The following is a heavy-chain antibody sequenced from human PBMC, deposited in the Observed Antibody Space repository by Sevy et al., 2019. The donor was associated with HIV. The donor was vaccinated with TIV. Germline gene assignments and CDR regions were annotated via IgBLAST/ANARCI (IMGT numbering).Heavy chain of an antibody. Sequence: ASVKVSCKTSGYTFTRYTMNWVRQAPGQGLEWMGWINTDTGNPTYAQGFTGRFVFSFDTSVNTAYLQISSLRAEDTAIYYCARGAYYGSGYNWFDPRGQGTLVTVSS. CDR2: INTDTGNP. J-gene: IGHJ5*02. CDR3: ARGAYYGSGYNWFDP. V-gene: IGHV7-4-1*02. CDR1: GYTFTRYT. D-gene: IGHD3-10*01.